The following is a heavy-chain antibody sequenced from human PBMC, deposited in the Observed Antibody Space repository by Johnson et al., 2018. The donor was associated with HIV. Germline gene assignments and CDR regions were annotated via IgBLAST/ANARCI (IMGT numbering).Heavy chain of an antibody. CDR3: ARDGVPPTIRGAFDI. D-gene: IGHD2-2*01. Sequence: QVQLVESGGGVVQPGGSLRLSCAASGFTFSSYGMHWVRQAPGKGLEWVAFRRYDGSNKYYADSVKGRFTISRDNSKNTLYLQMNSLRAEDTALYYCARDGVPPTIRGAFDIWGQGTMVTVSS. CDR1: GFTFSSYG. V-gene: IGHV3-30*02. CDR2: RRYDGSNK. J-gene: IGHJ3*02.